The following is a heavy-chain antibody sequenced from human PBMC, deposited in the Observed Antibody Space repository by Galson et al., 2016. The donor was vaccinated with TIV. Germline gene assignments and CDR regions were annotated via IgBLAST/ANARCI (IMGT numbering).Heavy chain of an antibody. J-gene: IGHJ4*02. V-gene: IGHV3-11*01. CDR3: ARDCSSSNCYTDPIYFDS. CDR1: GFTFGDFY. CDR2: IGASGRIS. D-gene: IGHD2-2*01. Sequence: SLRLSCAASGFTFGDFYMSWVRQAPGKGLEWISYIGASGRISYYADSVKGRFTISRDNAKNSLYLQMNGLRVGDTAVYYCARDCSSSNCYTDPIYFDSWGQGVLVTVSS.